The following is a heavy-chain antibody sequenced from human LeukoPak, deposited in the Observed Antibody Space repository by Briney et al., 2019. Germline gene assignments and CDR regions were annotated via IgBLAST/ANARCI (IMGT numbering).Heavy chain of an antibody. D-gene: IGHD1-20*01. V-gene: IGHV4-59*01. Sequence: SETLSLTCTDSGGSISSYYWSWIRQPPGKGLEWIGYIYYSGSTNYNPSLKSRVTISVDTSKNQFSLKLSSVTAADTAVYYCARGPNWNDSPRWIHYFDYWGQGTLVTVSS. CDR3: ARGPNWNDSPRWIHYFDY. CDR1: GGSISSYY. J-gene: IGHJ4*02. CDR2: IYYSGST.